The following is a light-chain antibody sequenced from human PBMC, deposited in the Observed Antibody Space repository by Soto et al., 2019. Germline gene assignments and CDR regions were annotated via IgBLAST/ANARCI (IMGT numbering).Light chain of an antibody. CDR1: QNIRSY. J-gene: IGKJ1*01. Sequence: DVQMTQTPSSLSASVGERVTITCRASQNIRSYLSWDHQKPGKPPKLLIFETSTLQSGVPSRFTGAGSGTDFTLTINNLQPEDFATYYCQESFFAPPTFGQGTKVDIK. V-gene: IGKV1-39*01. CDR3: QESFFAPPT. CDR2: ETS.